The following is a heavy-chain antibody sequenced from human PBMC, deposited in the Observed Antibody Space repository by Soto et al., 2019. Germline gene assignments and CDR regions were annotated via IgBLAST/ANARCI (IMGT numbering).Heavy chain of an antibody. CDR3: AKHSGWSFDY. J-gene: IGHJ4*02. Sequence: SETLSLTCTVSGGSSNRNYWNWIRQTPGKGLEWIGEINHSGRTSYNPSLKSRVTISADTSKNQFSLKLSSVTAADTAVYYCAKHSGWSFDYWGQGTLVTVSS. V-gene: IGHV4-34*01. CDR2: INHSGRT. D-gene: IGHD6-19*01. CDR1: GGSSNRNY.